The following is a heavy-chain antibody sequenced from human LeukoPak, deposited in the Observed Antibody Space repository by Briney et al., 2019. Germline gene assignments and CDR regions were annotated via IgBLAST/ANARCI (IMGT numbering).Heavy chain of an antibody. CDR2: ISSSGSTI. Sequence: GGSLRLSCAASEFTFSSYSMQWVRQTPGKGLEWVSYISSSGSTIYYADSVKGRFTISRDNAKNSLYLQMNSLRAEDTAVYYCARDLTGSGYDIWGQGTMVTVSS. J-gene: IGHJ3*02. D-gene: IGHD1-20*01. CDR1: EFTFSSYS. V-gene: IGHV3-48*04. CDR3: ARDLTGSGYDI.